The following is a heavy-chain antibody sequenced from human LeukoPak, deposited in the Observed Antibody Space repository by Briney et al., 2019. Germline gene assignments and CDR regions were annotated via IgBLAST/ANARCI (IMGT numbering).Heavy chain of an antibody. CDR1: GFTFSTYA. CDR2: IWYDGSNK. V-gene: IGHV3-33*08. J-gene: IGHJ6*02. D-gene: IGHD2-8*01. Sequence: GGSLRLSCAASGFTFSTYAMHWVRQAPGKGLEWVAVIWYDGSNKYYADSVKGRFTISRDNSKNTLYLQMNSLRAEDTAVYYCARPLNYYYYGMDVWGQGTTVTVSS. CDR3: ARPLNYYYYGMDV.